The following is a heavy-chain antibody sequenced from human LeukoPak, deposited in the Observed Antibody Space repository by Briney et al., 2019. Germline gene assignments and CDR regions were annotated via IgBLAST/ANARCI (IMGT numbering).Heavy chain of an antibody. D-gene: IGHD3-3*01. J-gene: IGHJ4*02. Sequence: GGSLRLSCAASGFTFSSYSMNWVRQAPGKGLEWVSYISSSSSTIYYADSVKGRFTISRDNSKNTLYLQMNSLRAEDTAVYYCARVHTGGRYDFWSGYLDYWGQGTLVTVSS. V-gene: IGHV3-48*01. CDR1: GFTFSSYS. CDR3: ARVHTGGRYDFWSGYLDY. CDR2: ISSSSSTI.